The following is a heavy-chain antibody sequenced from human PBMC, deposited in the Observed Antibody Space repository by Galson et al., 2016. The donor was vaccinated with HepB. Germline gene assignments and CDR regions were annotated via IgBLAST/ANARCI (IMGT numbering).Heavy chain of an antibody. CDR3: ARYVPRNIGATVKGPGGVNHHYSSLDV. J-gene: IGHJ6*02. CDR1: GFIFSRYS. CDR2: IVSGSDTI. V-gene: IGHV3-48*02. Sequence: SLRLSCAASGFIFSRYSMNWVRQAPGKGLEWVSYIVSGSDTIYYADSVKGRFTISRDNAKNSLYLQMIGLRDEDTAVYYCARYVPRNIGATVKGPGGVNHHYSSLDVWGPGTTVTVSS. D-gene: IGHD3-16*01.